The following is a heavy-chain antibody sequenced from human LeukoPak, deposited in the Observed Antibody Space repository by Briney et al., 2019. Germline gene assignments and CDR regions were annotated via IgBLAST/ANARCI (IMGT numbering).Heavy chain of an antibody. V-gene: IGHV1-2*02. J-gene: IGHJ6*02. Sequence: GASVKVSCKASGYTFTGYYMHWVRQAPGQGLEWMGWINPNSGGTNYAQKFQGRVTMTRDTSIGTAYMELSRLRSDDTAVYYCARDHYDILTGYYDYYYYYGMDVWGQGTTVTVSS. CDR1: GYTFTGYY. CDR3: ARDHYDILTGYYDYYYYYGMDV. CDR2: INPNSGGT. D-gene: IGHD3-9*01.